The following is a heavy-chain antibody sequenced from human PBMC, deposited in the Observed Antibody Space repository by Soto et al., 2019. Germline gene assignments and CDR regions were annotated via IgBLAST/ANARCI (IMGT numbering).Heavy chain of an antibody. D-gene: IGHD3-3*01. CDR2: ISAYNGNT. Sequence: GASVKVSCKASGYTFTSYGISWVRQAPGQGLEWMGWISAYNGNTNYAQKLQGRVTMTTDTSTSTAYMELRSLRSDDTAVYYCAITYYDFWSGPTALYYYYYMDVWGKGTTVTSP. V-gene: IGHV1-18*01. J-gene: IGHJ6*03. CDR3: AITYYDFWSGPTALYYYYYMDV. CDR1: GYTFTSYG.